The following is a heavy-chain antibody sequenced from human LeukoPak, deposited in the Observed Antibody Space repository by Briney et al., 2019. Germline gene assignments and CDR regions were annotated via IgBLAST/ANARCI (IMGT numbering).Heavy chain of an antibody. V-gene: IGHV3-21*01. D-gene: IGHD4-17*01. CDR3: ARVNGDYERGGAPDY. CDR1: GFTFSTYT. J-gene: IGHJ4*02. CDR2: ISSSSMYI. Sequence: KAGGSVRLPCAASGFTFSTYTMNWVRPAPGKGPEGVSSISSSSMYIYYTDSVKGRFTISRDNARNSVYLQMNTLRAEDTAVYYCARVNGDYERGGAPDYWGQGTLVTVSS.